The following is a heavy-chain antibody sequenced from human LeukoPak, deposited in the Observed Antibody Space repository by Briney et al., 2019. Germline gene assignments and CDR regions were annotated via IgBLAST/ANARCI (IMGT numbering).Heavy chain of an antibody. CDR2: ISAYNGNT. CDR1: GYTFTSYG. J-gene: IGHJ4*02. CDR3: ARRVGYDYGDYVDY. D-gene: IGHD4-17*01. Sequence: GASAKVSCKASGYTFTSYGISWVRQAPGQGLEWMGWISAYNGNTNYAQKLQGRVTMTTDTSTSTAYMELRSLRSDDTAVYYCARRVGYDYGDYVDYWGQGTLVTVSS. V-gene: IGHV1-18*01.